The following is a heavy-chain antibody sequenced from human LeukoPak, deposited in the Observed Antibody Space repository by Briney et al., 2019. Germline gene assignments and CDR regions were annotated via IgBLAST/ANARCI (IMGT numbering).Heavy chain of an antibody. CDR1: GFTFSSSA. CDR2: IKRDGSEK. V-gene: IGHV3-7*03. J-gene: IGHJ4*02. CDR3: ARLGPASSGWPESFDY. D-gene: IGHD6-19*01. Sequence: PGGSLRLSCAASGFTFSSSAMSWVRQAPGKGLEWVANIKRDGSEKYYVDSVKGRFTISRDNAKNSLDLQMNSLRVEDTAVYYCARLGPASSGWPESFDYWGQGTLVTVSS.